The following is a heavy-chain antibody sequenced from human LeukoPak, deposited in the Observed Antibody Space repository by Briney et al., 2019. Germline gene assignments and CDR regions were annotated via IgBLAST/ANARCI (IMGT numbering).Heavy chain of an antibody. V-gene: IGHV1-2*06. CDR2: INPNSGGT. CDR3: AGGGYSLNYFDY. D-gene: IGHD5-12*01. J-gene: IGHJ4*02. Sequence: ASVKVSCKASGYTFTAFYMHWVRQAPGQGLEWMGRINPNSGGTKYAQKFQGRVTMTTDTSINTAYLELSRLRSDDTAVYYCAGGGYSLNYFDYWGQGTLVTVSS. CDR1: GYTFTAFY.